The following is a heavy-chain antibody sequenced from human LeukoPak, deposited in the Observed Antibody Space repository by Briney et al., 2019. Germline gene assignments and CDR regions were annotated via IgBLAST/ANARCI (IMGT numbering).Heavy chain of an antibody. CDR1: GFTFTSYV. D-gene: IGHD6-25*01. CDR2: ISGSGGST. CDR3: AKAYSSGWTYFYY. Sequence: GGSLRLSCAASGFTFTSYVMSWVLQAPGKGLDWVSSISGSGGSTYYADSVKGRFTISRDNSKDTLYLQMNTLTADDTAMYYCAKAYSSGWTYFYYWGEGALVTVSS. V-gene: IGHV3-23*01. J-gene: IGHJ4*02.